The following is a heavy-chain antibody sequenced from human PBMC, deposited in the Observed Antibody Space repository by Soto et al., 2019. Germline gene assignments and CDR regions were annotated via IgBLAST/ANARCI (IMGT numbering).Heavy chain of an antibody. CDR2: IYSGGST. J-gene: IGHJ4*02. CDR1: GFTVSSNY. Sequence: GGSLRLSCAVSGFTVSSNYMSWVRQAPGKGLEWVSLIYSGGSTYYADSVKGRFTISRDNSKNTLYLQMNSLRAEDTAVYYCANFIVGATMWGPGTLVTVSS. CDR3: ANFIVGATM. V-gene: IGHV3-53*01. D-gene: IGHD1-26*01.